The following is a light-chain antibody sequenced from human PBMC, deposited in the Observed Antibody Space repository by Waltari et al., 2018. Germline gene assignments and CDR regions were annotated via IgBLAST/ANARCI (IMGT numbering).Light chain of an antibody. J-gene: IGKJ2*01. CDR1: QSVTTN. CDR2: GAS. CDR3: HQYNDGPPFN. Sequence: EIVMTQSPATLSVSPGERAILSCRASQSVTTNLAWYQQKPGQAPRLLIHGASTRATAIPARFSGSGSGTEFTLTISSLQSEDFAVYYCHQYNDGPPFNFGQGTKLEIK. V-gene: IGKV3-15*01.